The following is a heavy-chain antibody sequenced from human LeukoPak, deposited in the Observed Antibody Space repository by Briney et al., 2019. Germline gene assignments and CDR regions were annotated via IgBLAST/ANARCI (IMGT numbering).Heavy chain of an antibody. CDR3: ARAPGGDDHFDY. D-gene: IGHD2-21*02. Sequence: PSETLSLTCTVSGGSISSYYWSWIRQPPGKGLEWIGYIYYSGSTNYNPSLKSRVTISVDTSKNQFSLKLSSVTAADTAVYYCARAPGGDDHFDYWGQGTLVTVSS. CDR1: GGSISSYY. V-gene: IGHV4-59*01. CDR2: IYYSGST. J-gene: IGHJ4*02.